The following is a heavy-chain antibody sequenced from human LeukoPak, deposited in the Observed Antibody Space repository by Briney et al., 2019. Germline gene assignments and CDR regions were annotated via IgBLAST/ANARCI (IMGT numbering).Heavy chain of an antibody. Sequence: GGSLRLSCAASGFTFSSYSMNWVRQAPGKGLEWVSSISSSSSYIYYADSVKGRFTISRDNAKNSLYLQMNSLRAEDTAVYYCARGGHYYDSRVGDAFDIWGQGTMVTVSS. J-gene: IGHJ3*02. CDR1: GFTFSSYS. D-gene: IGHD3-22*01. V-gene: IGHV3-21*01. CDR3: ARGGHYYDSRVGDAFDI. CDR2: ISSSSSYI.